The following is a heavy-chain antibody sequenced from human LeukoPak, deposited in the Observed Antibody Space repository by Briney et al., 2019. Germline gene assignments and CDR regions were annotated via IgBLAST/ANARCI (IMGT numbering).Heavy chain of an antibody. CDR3: ARGQVYDSRGFYMYYFDY. CDR1: GGSISSGGYF. CDR2: TYHSGTS. Sequence: PSETLSLTCTVSGGSISSGGYFWSWIRQHPGKGLEWIGYTYHSGTSYYNPSLKSRLIISVDTSKNQFSLKLSSVTAADTAVYYCARGQVYDSRGFYMYYFDYWGQGTLVTVSS. J-gene: IGHJ4*02. V-gene: IGHV4-31*03. D-gene: IGHD3-22*01.